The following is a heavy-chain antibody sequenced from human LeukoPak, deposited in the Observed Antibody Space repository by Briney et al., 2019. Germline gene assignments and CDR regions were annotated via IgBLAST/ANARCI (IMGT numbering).Heavy chain of an antibody. CDR3: ARCSGSYSYDALDI. D-gene: IGHD6-19*01. CDR1: GGSISSYY. V-gene: IGHV4-59*01. J-gene: IGHJ3*02. CDR2: IYYSGNT. Sequence: SETLSLTCTVSGGSISSYYWSWIRQPPGKGLEWIGYIYYSGNTNYNPSLKSRVTISVDTSKNQFSLRLSSVTAADTAVYYCARCSGSYSYDALDIWGQGTMVTVSS.